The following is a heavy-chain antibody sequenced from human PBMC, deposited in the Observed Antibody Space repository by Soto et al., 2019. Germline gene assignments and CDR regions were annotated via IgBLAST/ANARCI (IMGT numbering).Heavy chain of an antibody. V-gene: IGHV1-2*06. D-gene: IGHD1-20*01. CDR3: ARVGLHNWNYFDY. Sequence: QVHLVQSGAEVKKSGASVRVSCKASGYTFTAYYMHWVREAPGQGLEWMGQIKSNSGDTKYAQNFQGRVTMTRDTFISTAYMEVHRLTSDDTSVYYCARVGLHNWNYFDYWGQRTLVTVAT. J-gene: IGHJ4*02. CDR1: GYTFTAYY. CDR2: IKSNSGDT.